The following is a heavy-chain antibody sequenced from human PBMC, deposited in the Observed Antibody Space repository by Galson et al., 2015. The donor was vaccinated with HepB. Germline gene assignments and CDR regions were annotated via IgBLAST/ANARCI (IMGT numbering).Heavy chain of an antibody. CDR2: IYYSGST. CDR3: APVPGYSSR. D-gene: IGHD6-13*01. CDR1: GGSISGSSYY. V-gene: IGHV4-39*07. Sequence: ETLSLTCTVSGGSISGSSYYWGWIRQPPGKGLEWIGSIYYSGSTYYNPSLKSRVTISVDTSKNQFSLKLSSVTAADTAVYYCAPVPGYSSRWGQGTLVTVSS. J-gene: IGHJ4*02.